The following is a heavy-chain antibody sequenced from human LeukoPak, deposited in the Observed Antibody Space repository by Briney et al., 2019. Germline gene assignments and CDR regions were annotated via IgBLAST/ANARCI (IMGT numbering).Heavy chain of an antibody. D-gene: IGHD6-13*01. J-gene: IGHJ4*02. CDR3: ARDEEHSSSRFDF. Sequence: SETLSLTCVVSGGSISSGNWWSWVRQPPGEGLEWIGEIYHSGSTSYNPSVKSRVTMSVDRSKNQFSLKLNSVTAADTAVYYCARDEEHSSSRFDFWGQGILVTVSS. V-gene: IGHV4-4*02. CDR2: IYHSGST. CDR1: GGSISSGNW.